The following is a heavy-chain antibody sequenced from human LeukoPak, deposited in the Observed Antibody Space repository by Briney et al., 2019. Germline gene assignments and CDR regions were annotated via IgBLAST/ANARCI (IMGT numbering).Heavy chain of an antibody. J-gene: IGHJ5*02. CDR3: ARGGAPYCSSTSCYEDRFDP. CDR2: IKQDGSEE. Sequence: GGSLRLSCAASGFTFSNYWMSWVRQAPGKGLEWVANIKQDGSEEYYVDSVKGRFTISRDNAKNSLYLQMISLRAEDTAVYYCARGGAPYCSSTSCYEDRFDPWGQGTLVTVSS. CDR1: GFTFSNYW. D-gene: IGHD2-2*01. V-gene: IGHV3-7*05.